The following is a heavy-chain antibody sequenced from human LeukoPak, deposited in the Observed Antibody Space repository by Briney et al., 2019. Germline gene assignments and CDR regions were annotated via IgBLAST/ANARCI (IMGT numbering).Heavy chain of an antibody. CDR2: ISSSSRYI. V-gene: IGHV3-21*01. CDR1: GFTFSRYS. CDR3: ARDVGVDY. Sequence: GGSLRLSCAASGFTFSRYSMNWVRQAPGRGLEGVSCISSSSRYIYYAGSVKGRLTSSRDNAQNSLYVQMDGLRAEGRAVYYCARDVGVDYWGQGTLVTVSS. D-gene: IGHD1-26*01. J-gene: IGHJ4*02.